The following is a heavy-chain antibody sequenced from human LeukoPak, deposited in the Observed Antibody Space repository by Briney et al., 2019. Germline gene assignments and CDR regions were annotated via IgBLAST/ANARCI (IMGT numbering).Heavy chain of an antibody. Sequence: SETLSLTCSVSVVSMNGYYWSWLRQSAGNRLEWIGHVDSSGNTNYNPSLESRVTMSVDTSKKQFSLKLTSVTAADTAVYYCAGNYYGSGSYYSEDRYWGQGTLVTVSS. V-gene: IGHV4-4*07. CDR1: VVSMNGYY. D-gene: IGHD3-10*01. CDR3: AGNYYGSGSYYSEDRY. J-gene: IGHJ4*02. CDR2: VDSSGNT.